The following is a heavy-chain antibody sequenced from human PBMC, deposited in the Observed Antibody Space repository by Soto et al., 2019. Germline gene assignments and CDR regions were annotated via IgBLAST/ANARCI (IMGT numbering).Heavy chain of an antibody. D-gene: IGHD4-4*01. Sequence: DVQLFESGGGLVQPGGSLRLSCAASGFTFNAYAMTWVRQAPGKVLEWVSAIGGSRGNRYYAGSVRGRFTISRDNYKDTVDLQMNSLRVEDTAVYYCARVASDYINSVDHWGQGSLVSVSS. J-gene: IGHJ4*02. CDR1: GFTFNAYA. V-gene: IGHV3-23*01. CDR3: ARVASDYINSVDH. CDR2: IGGSRGNR.